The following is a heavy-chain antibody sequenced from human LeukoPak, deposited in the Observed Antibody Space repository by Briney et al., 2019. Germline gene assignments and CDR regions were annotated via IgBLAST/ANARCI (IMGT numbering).Heavy chain of an antibody. V-gene: IGHV3-23*01. CDR2: ISDSGDIT. Sequence: GGSLRLSCAASGFTFSSYAMSWVRRAPGKGLEWVSGISDSGDITYYADSVKGRFTISRDNSKNTLYVQMNSLRVGDTAVYYCAKDRRGGSYYAATLDIWGQGTMVTVSS. D-gene: IGHD1-26*01. J-gene: IGHJ3*02. CDR3: AKDRRGGSYYAATLDI. CDR1: GFTFSSYA.